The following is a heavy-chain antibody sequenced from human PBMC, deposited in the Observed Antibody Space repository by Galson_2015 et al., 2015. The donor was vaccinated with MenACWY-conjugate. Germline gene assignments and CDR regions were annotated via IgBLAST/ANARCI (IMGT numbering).Heavy chain of an antibody. Sequence: LSLTCNVSAGSISSSTSYWGWIRQSPGKGLEWIGTIYDSGSTYYNPSLKSRVTISVDTSRNQFSLKLSSVTAADTAVYYCARQGPSGRAFDIWGQGTMVTVSS. J-gene: IGHJ3*02. CDR2: IYDSGST. CDR3: ARQGPSGRAFDI. V-gene: IGHV4-39*01. D-gene: IGHD3-10*01. CDR1: AGSISSSTSY.